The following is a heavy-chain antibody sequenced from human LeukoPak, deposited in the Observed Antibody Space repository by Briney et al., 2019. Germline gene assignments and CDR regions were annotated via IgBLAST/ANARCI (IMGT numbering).Heavy chain of an antibody. V-gene: IGHV3-11*04. Sequence: GGSLRLSCAASGFTFSDYYMSWIRQAPGKGLEWVSYISSSGSTIYYADSVKGRFTISRDNAKNSLYLQMNSLRAEDTAVYYCARSLEAGYSSSWYWGYWGQGTLVTVSS. J-gene: IGHJ4*02. CDR2: ISSSGSTI. CDR3: ARSLEAGYSSSWYWGY. CDR1: GFTFSDYY. D-gene: IGHD6-13*01.